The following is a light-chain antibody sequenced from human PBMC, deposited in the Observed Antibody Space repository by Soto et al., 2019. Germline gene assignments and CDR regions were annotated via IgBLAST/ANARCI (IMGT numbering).Light chain of an antibody. CDR1: TTDIDNYDS. Sequence: QSLGAQPAWLSGSPGQTVTISCTATTTDIDNYDSVSLYQQAPGTAPKLIIYDVNNRPSGAPDRFSGSTSCNTASLTISGLQAEDETDYFCSLYSSNGSLIFGPGTKVTVL. V-gene: IGLV2-18*01. CDR3: SLYSSNGSLI. J-gene: IGLJ1*01. CDR2: DVN.